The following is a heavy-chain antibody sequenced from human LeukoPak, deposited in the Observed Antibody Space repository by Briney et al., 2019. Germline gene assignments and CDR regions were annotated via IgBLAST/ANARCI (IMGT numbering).Heavy chain of an antibody. CDR1: GGTFSSYA. CDR2: IIPIFGTA. D-gene: IGHD6-19*01. CDR3: AITGAYSSGWYRRYFDY. Sequence: SVKVSCKASGGTFSSYAISWVRQAPGQGLEWMGGIIPIFGTANYAQKFQGRVTITADESTSTAYMELSSLGSEDTAVYYCAITGAYSSGWYRRYFDYWGQGTLVTVSS. J-gene: IGHJ4*02. V-gene: IGHV1-69*13.